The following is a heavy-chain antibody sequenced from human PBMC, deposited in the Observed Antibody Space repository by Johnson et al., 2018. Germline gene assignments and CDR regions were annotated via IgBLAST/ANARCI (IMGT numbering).Heavy chain of an antibody. D-gene: IGHD3-3*01. CDR1: GFTFDDYA. J-gene: IGHJ6*03. CDR2: ISWNSGSI. V-gene: IGHV3-9*01. Sequence: VQLVESGGGLVQPGRSLRLSCAASGFTFDDYAMHWVRQAPGKGLEWVSGISWNSGSIGYADSVKGRFTISRDNAKNSLYLQMNSLRAEDTSLYYCAKDIRFSGPKGAYYFYYYMDVWGKGTTVTVSS. CDR3: AKDIRFSGPKGAYYFYYYMDV.